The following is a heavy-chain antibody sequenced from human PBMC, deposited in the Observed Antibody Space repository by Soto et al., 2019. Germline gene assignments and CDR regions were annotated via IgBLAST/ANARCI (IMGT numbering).Heavy chain of an antibody. V-gene: IGHV3-23*01. CDR2: ISGGSGSM. D-gene: IGHD2-15*01. CDR1: GLTFSKYA. Sequence: PGGSVKLSCSGCGLTFSKYAMGWVRQAPGKGLQLVSGISGGSGSMLYADSVDGRMTISRDNSKNKLYLEMSSLRAEDTALYYCAKDIYGFGVLVAATVQFDYWGQGTPVTVSS. CDR3: AKDIYGFGVLVAATVQFDY. J-gene: IGHJ4*02.